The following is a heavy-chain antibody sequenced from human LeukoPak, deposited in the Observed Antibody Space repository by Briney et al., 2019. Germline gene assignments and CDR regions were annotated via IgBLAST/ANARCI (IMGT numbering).Heavy chain of an antibody. Sequence: ASVKVSCKASGGTFSSYAISWVRQAPGQGLEWMGWINPNSGGTNYAQKFQGRVTMTRDTSISTAYMELSRLRSDDTAVYYCARGSQTRDMVRGVINGMDVWGQGTTVTVSS. V-gene: IGHV1-2*02. J-gene: IGHJ6*02. D-gene: IGHD3-10*01. CDR2: INPNSGGT. CDR1: GGTFSSYA. CDR3: ARGSQTRDMVRGVINGMDV.